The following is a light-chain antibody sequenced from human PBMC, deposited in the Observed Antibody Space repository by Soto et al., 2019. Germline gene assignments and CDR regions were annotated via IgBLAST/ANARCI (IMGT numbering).Light chain of an antibody. CDR1: SSNIGSNY. CDR3: AAWDDSLKV. CDR2: RNN. J-gene: IGLJ1*01. Sequence: QSVLTQPPSASGTPGQRVTISCSGSSSNIGSNYVYWYQQLPGTAPKLLIYRNNQRPSGVPDRFSGSKSGTSASLAISGLRSEDEADYYCAAWDDSLKVFGTGTKVNVL. V-gene: IGLV1-47*01.